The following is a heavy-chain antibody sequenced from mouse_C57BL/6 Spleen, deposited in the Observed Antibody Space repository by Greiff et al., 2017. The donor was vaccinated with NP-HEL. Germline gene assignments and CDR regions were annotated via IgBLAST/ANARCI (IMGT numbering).Heavy chain of an antibody. J-gene: IGHJ4*01. CDR2: IYPRSGNT. V-gene: IGHV1-81*01. D-gene: IGHD1-1*01. CDR3: ARDYYGREGYAMDY. Sequence: VKLQQSGAELARPGASVKLSCKASGYTFTSYGISWVKQRTGQGLEWIGEIYPRSGNTYYNEKFKGKATLTADKSSSTAYMELRSLTSEDSAVYFCARDYYGREGYAMDYWGQGTSVTVSS. CDR1: GYTFTSYG.